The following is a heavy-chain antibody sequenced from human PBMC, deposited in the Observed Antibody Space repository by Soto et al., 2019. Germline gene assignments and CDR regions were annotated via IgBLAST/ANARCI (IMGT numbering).Heavy chain of an antibody. CDR1: GFTFSSYG. CDR2: ISGSGGST. J-gene: IGHJ4*02. V-gene: IGHV3-23*01. CDR3: AKSLSVGATTPFDY. Sequence: EVQLLESGGGSVQPGGSLRLSCAASGFTFSSYGMSWVRQAPGKGLGWVSAISGSGGSTYYADSVKGRFTISRDNSKNTLYLQMNSLRAEDTAVYYCAKSLSVGATTPFDYWGQGTLVTVSS. D-gene: IGHD1-26*01.